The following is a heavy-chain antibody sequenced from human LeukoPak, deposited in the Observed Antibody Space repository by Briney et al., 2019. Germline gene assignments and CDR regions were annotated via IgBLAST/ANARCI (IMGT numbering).Heavy chain of an antibody. V-gene: IGHV4-4*02. J-gene: IGHJ4*02. CDR2: IYHSGST. CDR1: GGSISSSDW. CDR3: AADHYGSGSYSYFDY. Sequence: SGTLSLTCAVSGGSISSSDWWSWVRQPPGKGLEWIGEIYHSGSTNYNPSLKSRVTISVEKSKNQFSLKLSSATAADTAVYYCAADHYGSGSYSYFDYWGQGTLVTVSS. D-gene: IGHD3-10*01.